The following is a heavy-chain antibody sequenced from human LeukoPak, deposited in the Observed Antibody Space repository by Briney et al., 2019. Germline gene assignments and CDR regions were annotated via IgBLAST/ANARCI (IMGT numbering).Heavy chain of an antibody. J-gene: IGHJ4*02. Sequence: ASVKVSCKASGYTFTGYYMHWVRQAPGQGLEWMGWINPNSGGTNYAQKFQGRVTMTRDTSISTAYMELSRLRSDDTAVHYCARVGGATTFYFDYWGQGTLVTVSS. CDR3: ARVGGATTFYFDY. CDR1: GYTFTGYY. V-gene: IGHV1-2*02. CDR2: INPNSGGT. D-gene: IGHD1-26*01.